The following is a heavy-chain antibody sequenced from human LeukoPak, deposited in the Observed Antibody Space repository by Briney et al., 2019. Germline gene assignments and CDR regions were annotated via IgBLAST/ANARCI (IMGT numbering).Heavy chain of an antibody. CDR3: AFYLGYCSGGSCYHHFDY. CDR1: GDTFRSNA. CDR2: IIPIFGTP. D-gene: IGHD2-15*01. V-gene: IGHV1-69*13. Sequence: SVKVSCKASGDTFRSNAISWVRQAPGQGLEWMGGIIPIFGTPNYTHKFQGRVTITADESTSTAYMELRSLRSEDTAVYFCAFYLGYCSGGSCYHHFDYWGQGTLVTVSS. J-gene: IGHJ4*02.